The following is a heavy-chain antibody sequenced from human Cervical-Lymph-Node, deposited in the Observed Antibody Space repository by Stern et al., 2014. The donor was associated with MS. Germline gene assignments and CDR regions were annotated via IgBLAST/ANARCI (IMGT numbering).Heavy chain of an antibody. V-gene: IGHV1-69*01. D-gene: IGHD5-12*01. CDR1: GGTFSSYA. J-gene: IGHJ6*02. CDR3: ARVEIVAASYYYYGMDV. CDR2: IIPIFGTA. Sequence: VQLVESGAEVKKPGSSVKVSCKASGGTFSSYAISWVRQAPGPGLEWMGGIIPIFGTANYAQKFQGRVTITADESTSTAYMELSSLRSEDTAVYYCARVEIVAASYYYYGMDVWGQGTTVTVSS.